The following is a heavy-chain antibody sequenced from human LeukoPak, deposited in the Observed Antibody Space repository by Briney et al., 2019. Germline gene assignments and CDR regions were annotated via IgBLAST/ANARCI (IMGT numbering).Heavy chain of an antibody. D-gene: IGHD3-3*01. CDR3: ARELWSGYFDY. V-gene: IGHV4-39*07. CDR2: IYYSGNT. J-gene: IGHJ4*02. CDR1: GGSINSNSYY. Sequence: SGTLSLTCSVSGGSINSNSYYWGWIRQPPGKGLEWIGSIYYSGNTYYNPSLEGRVTISVDTSNNQFSLKLSSVTAADTAVYYCARELWSGYFDYWGQGTLVTVSS.